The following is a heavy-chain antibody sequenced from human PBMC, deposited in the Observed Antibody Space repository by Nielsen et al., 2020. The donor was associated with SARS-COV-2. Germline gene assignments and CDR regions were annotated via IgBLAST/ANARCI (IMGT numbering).Heavy chain of an antibody. V-gene: IGHV3-23*01. CDR2: ISAGRGDT. D-gene: IGHD6-13*01. CDR1: GFTFDNHA. J-gene: IGHJ4*02. CDR3: ASLVH. Sequence: GESLKISCAASGFTFDNHAMGWVRQAPRKGLEWVSGISAGRGDTYYADSAKGRFTISRDNAKNSLYLQMDSLRVEDTALYFCASLVHWGQGTLVTVST.